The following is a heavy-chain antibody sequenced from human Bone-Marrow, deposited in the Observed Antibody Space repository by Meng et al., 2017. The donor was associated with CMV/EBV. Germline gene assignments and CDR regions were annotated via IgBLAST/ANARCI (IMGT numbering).Heavy chain of an antibody. J-gene: IGHJ4*02. V-gene: IGHV3-21*01. CDR1: GFTFSSYS. CDR3: ARSGQGNYFDY. CDR2: ISSSSSYI. Sequence: GESLKISCAASGFTFSSYSMNWVRQAPGKGLEWVSSISSSSSYIYYAGSVKGRFTISRDNAKNPLYLQMNSLRAEDTAVYYCARSGQGNYFDYWGQGTLVTVSS. D-gene: IGHD3-10*01.